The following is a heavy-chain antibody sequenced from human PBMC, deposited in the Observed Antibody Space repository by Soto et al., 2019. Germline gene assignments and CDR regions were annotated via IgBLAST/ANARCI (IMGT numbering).Heavy chain of an antibody. CDR1: GFTFSSYA. CDR2: ISYDGSNK. V-gene: IGHV3-30-3*01. Sequence: QVQLVESGGGVVQPGRSLRLSCAASGFTFSSYAMHWVRQAPGKGLEWVAVISYDGSNKYYADSVKGRFTISRDNSKNTLYLQRNSLRAEDTAVYYCATLYDSSGYYWLDYWGQGTLVTVSS. J-gene: IGHJ4*02. CDR3: ATLYDSSGYYWLDY. D-gene: IGHD3-22*01.